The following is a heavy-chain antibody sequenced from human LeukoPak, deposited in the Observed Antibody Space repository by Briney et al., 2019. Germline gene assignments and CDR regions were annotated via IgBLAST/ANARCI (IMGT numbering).Heavy chain of an antibody. J-gene: IGHJ3*02. V-gene: IGHV4-59*01. CDR2: IYYSGST. Sequence: SETLSLTCTVSGGSISSYYWSWIRQPPGKGLEWIGYIYYSGSTNYNPSLQSRVTISVDTSKNQFSLKLSSVTAADTAVYYCARDIHRKGDGYNFDIWGQGTMVTVSS. CDR1: GGSISSYY. CDR3: ARDIHRKGDGYNFDI. D-gene: IGHD5-24*01.